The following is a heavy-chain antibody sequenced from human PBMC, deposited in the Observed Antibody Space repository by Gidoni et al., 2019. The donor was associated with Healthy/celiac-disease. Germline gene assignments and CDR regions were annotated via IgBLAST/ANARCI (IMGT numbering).Heavy chain of an antibody. J-gene: IGHJ3*02. CDR1: GFTFSSYS. V-gene: IGHV3-21*01. D-gene: IGHD2-2*01. CDR2: ISSSSSYI. Sequence: EVQLVESGGGLVKPGGSLRLSCAASGFTFSSYSMNWVRQAPGKGLEWVSSISSSSSYIYYADSVKGRFTISRDNAKNSLYLQMNSLRAEDTAVYYCARGWGLGYCSSTSCRDAFDIWGQGTMVTVSS. CDR3: ARGWGLGYCSSTSCRDAFDI.